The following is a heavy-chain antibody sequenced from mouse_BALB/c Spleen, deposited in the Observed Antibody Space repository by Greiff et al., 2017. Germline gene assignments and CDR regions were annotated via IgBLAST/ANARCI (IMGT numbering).Heavy chain of an antibody. Sequence: EVQLQQSGTVLARPGASAKMSCKASGYSFTSYWMHWVKQRPGQGLEWIGAIYPGNSDTSYNQKFKGKAKLTAVTSASTAYMELSSLTNEDSAVYYCTRRYGYDRDYYAMDYWGQGTSVTVSS. CDR1: GYSFTSYW. V-gene: IGHV1-5*01. CDR3: TRRYGYDRDYYAMDY. D-gene: IGHD2-2*01. CDR2: IYPGNSDT. J-gene: IGHJ4*01.